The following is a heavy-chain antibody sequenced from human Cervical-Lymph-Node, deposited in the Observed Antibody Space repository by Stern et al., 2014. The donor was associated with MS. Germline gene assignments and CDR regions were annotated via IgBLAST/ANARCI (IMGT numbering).Heavy chain of an antibody. J-gene: IGHJ4*02. V-gene: IGHV3-15*01. D-gene: IGHD6-6*01. CDR3: TALRKY. CDR1: GFTFPYTS. CDR2: VKSRKDGGAA. Sequence: EVQLVESGGGFVKPGGSLRLSCAASGFTFPYTSLSWVRQAPGTGLEWVGRVKSRKDGGAADYAAFVKDRVTISRDDSRSTLYLQINGLEIEDTAMYYCTALRKYWGQGTLLIVSS.